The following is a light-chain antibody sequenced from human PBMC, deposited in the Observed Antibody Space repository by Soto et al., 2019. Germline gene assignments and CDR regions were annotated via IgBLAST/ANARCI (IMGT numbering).Light chain of an antibody. CDR2: DAS. CDR1: QSIGSW. J-gene: IGKJ1*01. CDR3: QQYDGYWT. Sequence: DIKMNQSPSTLSASVGDRVSITCRASQSIGSWLAWYQQKPGKAPKLLIFDASSLLGGVPSRFSGSGSGTEFTLTISSLQPDDFATYYCQQYDGYWTFGPGGKVDIK. V-gene: IGKV1-5*01.